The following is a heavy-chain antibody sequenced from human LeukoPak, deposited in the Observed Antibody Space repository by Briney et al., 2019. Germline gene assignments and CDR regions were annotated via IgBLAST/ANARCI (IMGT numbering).Heavy chain of an antibody. CDR2: IRSRSNNYAT. Sequence: GGSLRLSCTASGFSFSGAAMHWVRQVSGKGLEWIGHIRSRSNNYATAYAASAKGRFTISRDDSKNTAYLQVNSLKTEDTAVYYCTGSSSGYWGQGTLVTVSS. V-gene: IGHV3-73*01. CDR3: TGSSSGY. J-gene: IGHJ4*02. CDR1: GFSFSGAA. D-gene: IGHD6-13*01.